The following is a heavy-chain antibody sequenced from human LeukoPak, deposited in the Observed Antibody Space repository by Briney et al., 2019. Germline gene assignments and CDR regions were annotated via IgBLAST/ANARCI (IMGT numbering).Heavy chain of an antibody. CDR2: ISGSGGST. Sequence: GGSLRLSCAASGFTFSSYAMSWVRQAPGKGLEWVSAISGSGGSTYYADSVKGRFTISRDNSKNTLHLQMNSLRAEDTAVYYCAKDNEITYYDILTGLWYFDYWGQGTLVTVSS. V-gene: IGHV3-23*01. D-gene: IGHD3-9*01. CDR1: GFTFSSYA. CDR3: AKDNEITYYDILTGLWYFDY. J-gene: IGHJ4*02.